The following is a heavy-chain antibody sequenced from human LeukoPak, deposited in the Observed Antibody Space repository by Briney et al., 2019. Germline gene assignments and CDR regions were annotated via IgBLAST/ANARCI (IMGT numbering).Heavy chain of an antibody. J-gene: IGHJ6*03. CDR2: INHSGST. Sequence: SETLSLTCAVYGESFSSYYWTWIRQPPGKGLEWIGEINHSGSTNYNPSLKSRVTMSVDTSKNQFSLKLSSVTVAYEAVYYCARFPMVAVAYRYYYMDVWGKGTTVTVSS. CDR1: GESFSSYY. D-gene: IGHD3-22*01. V-gene: IGHV4-34*01. CDR3: ARFPMVAVAYRYYYMDV.